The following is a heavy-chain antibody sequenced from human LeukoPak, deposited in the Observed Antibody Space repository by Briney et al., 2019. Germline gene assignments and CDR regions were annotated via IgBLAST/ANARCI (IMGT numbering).Heavy chain of an antibody. CDR2: IYSGGST. D-gene: IGHD6-19*01. J-gene: IGHJ4*02. CDR1: GFTVSSNY. V-gene: IGHV3-66*01. CDR3: AKARYSSGRYVGY. Sequence: GGSLRLSCAASGFTVSSNYMSWVRQAPGKGLEWVSVIYSGGSTYYADSVKGRFTISRDNSENTLYLQMNSLRAEDTAVYYCAKARYSSGRYVGYWGQGTLVTVSS.